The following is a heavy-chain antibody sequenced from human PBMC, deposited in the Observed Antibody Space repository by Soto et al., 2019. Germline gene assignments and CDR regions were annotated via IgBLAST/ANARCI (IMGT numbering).Heavy chain of an antibody. V-gene: IGHV4-34*01. CDR1: GWSFSGYY. CDR3: ARFSGSYYYAMDV. J-gene: IGHJ6*02. CDR2: INHSGVT. D-gene: IGHD6-19*01. Sequence: QVQLQQWGAGLLKPSGTLSLTCAVYGWSFSGYYWSWIRQPPGQGLEWIGEINHSGVTNYKPSLKRRVTISVDTSKNQFSLQLKSVTAADTALYYCARFSGSYYYAMDVWGQGSTVTVSS.